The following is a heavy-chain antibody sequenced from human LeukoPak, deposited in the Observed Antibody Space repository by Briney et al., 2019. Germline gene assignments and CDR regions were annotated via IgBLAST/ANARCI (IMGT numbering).Heavy chain of an antibody. J-gene: IGHJ3*02. CDR2: LYHSGST. CDR3: ARDLWVTTVTTTLAHAFDI. Sequence: SGTLSLTCAVSGGSISSSNWWSWVRPPPGKGLEWSGELYHSGSTNYNPSLKSRVTISVDKSKNQFSLKLSSVTAADTAVYYCARDLWVTTVTTTLAHAFDIWGQGTMVTVSS. D-gene: IGHD4-17*01. V-gene: IGHV4-4*02. CDR1: GGSISSSNW.